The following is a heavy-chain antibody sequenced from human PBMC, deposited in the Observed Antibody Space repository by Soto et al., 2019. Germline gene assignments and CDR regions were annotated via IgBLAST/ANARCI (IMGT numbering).Heavy chain of an antibody. J-gene: IGHJ1*01. D-gene: IGHD6-6*01. CDR1: GETFRRDV. CDR2: ITPMSGTT. CDR3: ARGVSMAGRPGFFHH. V-gene: IGHV1-69*06. Sequence: SVKVSCKAPGETFRRDVISWVRQAPGQGLEWLGGITPMSGTTDYAQKFQGRVTISADKSTGTAYFELSSLTFDDTGVYYCARGVSMAGRPGFFHHWGQGSLVTVSS.